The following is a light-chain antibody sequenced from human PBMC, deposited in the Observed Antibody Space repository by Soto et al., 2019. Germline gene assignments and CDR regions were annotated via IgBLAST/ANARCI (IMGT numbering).Light chain of an antibody. CDR2: GAS. V-gene: IGKV3D-20*02. Sequence: EIVLTQSPGTLSLSPWERATLSCMASQSFSSSYLAWYQQKPGQAPRLLIYGASNRATGIPDRFSGTGSGTDFTLTINNLEPEDFAVYYCQVRTNWSIAFGRGTRLEIK. CDR1: QSFSSSY. CDR3: QVRTNWSIA. J-gene: IGKJ5*01.